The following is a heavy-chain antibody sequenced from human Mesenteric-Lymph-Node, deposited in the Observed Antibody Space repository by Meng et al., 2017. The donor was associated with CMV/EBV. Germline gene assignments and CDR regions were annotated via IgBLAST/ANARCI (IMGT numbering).Heavy chain of an antibody. D-gene: IGHD6-6*01. V-gene: IGHV3-30*02. CDR1: GLTFSSYA. J-gene: IGHJ4*02. CDR2: IRYDGSNK. Sequence: CAASGLTFSSYAMTWVRQAPGKGLEWVAFIRYDGSNKYYADSVKGRFTISRDYSKNTLYLQMNSLRGEDTAVYYCARDPGAARTFDYWGQGTLVTVSS. CDR3: ARDPGAARTFDY.